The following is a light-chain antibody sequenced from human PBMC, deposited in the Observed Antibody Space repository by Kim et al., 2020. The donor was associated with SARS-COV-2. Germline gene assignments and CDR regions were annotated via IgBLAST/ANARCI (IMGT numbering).Light chain of an antibody. V-gene: IGKV3-20*01. CDR1: QSVSSSY. J-gene: IGKJ3*01. CDR3: QQYGSSPGIT. CDR2: GAS. Sequence: PWERATLSCSASQSVSSSYLAWYQQKPGQAPRLLIYGASSRATGIPDRFSGSGSGTDFTLTISRLEPEDFAVYYCQQYGSSPGITFGPGTKVDIK.